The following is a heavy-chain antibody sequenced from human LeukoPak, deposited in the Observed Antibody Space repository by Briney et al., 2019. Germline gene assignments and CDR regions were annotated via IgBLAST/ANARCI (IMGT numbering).Heavy chain of an antibody. V-gene: IGHV4-39*07. J-gene: IGHJ3*02. Sequence: SETLSLTCTVSGCSISSSSYYWGWIRQPPGKGLEWIGSIYYSGSTYYNPSLKSRVTISVDTSKNQFSLKLSSVTAADTAVYYCARAGGEVSKRHPSLNVEMGSLRNFDIWGQGTMVTVSS. CDR3: ARAGGEVSKRHPSLNVEMGSLRNFDI. D-gene: IGHD3-16*01. CDR1: GCSISSSSYY. CDR2: IYYSGST.